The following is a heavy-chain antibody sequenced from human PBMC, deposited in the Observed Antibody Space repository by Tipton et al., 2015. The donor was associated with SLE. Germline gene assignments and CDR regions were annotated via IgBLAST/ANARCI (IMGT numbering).Heavy chain of an antibody. CDR3: AKAGYDGGYLEAFDG. Sequence: SLRLSCAASGFNFDNYGMHWVRQVTGRGLEWVCGINWNSRSVGYADSVKGRFSVSRDNAKNLLSLQMDNVRTEDTALYYCAKAGYDGGYLEAFDGGGQGTMVTVSS. J-gene: IGHJ3*01. CDR2: INWNSRSV. D-gene: IGHD4-17*01. CDR1: GFNFDNYG. V-gene: IGHV3-9*01.